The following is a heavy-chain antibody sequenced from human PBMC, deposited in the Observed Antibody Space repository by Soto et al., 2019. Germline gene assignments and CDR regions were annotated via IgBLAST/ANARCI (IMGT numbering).Heavy chain of an antibody. CDR1: GFSISNNY. CDR2: IYTGGSA. Sequence: EVQLVETGGALIQPGGSLRLSCAVSGFSISNNYMFWVRQAPGKGLDWVSVIYTGGSAYYADSVKGRFTISRDSSKNMLYLQMNSLRDEDTAVYYCARDVGDWASGFGYWGQGTLVTVSS. D-gene: IGHD2-21*02. V-gene: IGHV3-53*02. J-gene: IGHJ4*02. CDR3: ARDVGDWASGFGY.